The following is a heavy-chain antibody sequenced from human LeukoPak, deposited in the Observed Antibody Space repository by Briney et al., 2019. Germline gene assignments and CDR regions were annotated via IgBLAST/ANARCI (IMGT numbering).Heavy chain of an antibody. CDR1: GGSISSSSYY. CDR3: ARQRVESSGPFDY. V-gene: IGHV4-39*01. CDR2: IYYSGST. J-gene: IGHJ4*02. D-gene: IGHD3-22*01. Sequence: SETLSLTCTVSGGSISSSSYYWGWIRQPPGKGLEWIGSIYYSGSTYYNPSLKSRVTISVDTSKNQFSLKLSSVTAADTAVYYCARQRVESSGPFDYWGQGTLDTVSS.